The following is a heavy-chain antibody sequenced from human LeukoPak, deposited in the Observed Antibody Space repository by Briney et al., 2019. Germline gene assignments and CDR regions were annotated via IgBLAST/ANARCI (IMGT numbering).Heavy chain of an antibody. D-gene: IGHD3-22*01. CDR1: GGSISSGDYY. J-gene: IGHJ5*02. V-gene: IGHV4-30-4*02. CDR3: ARHRYYYDGSGYYYQP. Sequence: SETLSLTCTVSGGSISSGDYYWSWIRQPPGKGLEWIGYIYYSGSTYYNPSLKSRVTISVDTSKNQFSLKLSSVTAADTAVYYCARHRYYYDGSGYYYQPWGQGTLVTVSS. CDR2: IYYSGST.